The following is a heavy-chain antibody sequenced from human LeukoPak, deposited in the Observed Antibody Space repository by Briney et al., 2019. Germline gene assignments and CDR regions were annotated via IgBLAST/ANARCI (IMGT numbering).Heavy chain of an antibody. Sequence: SETLSLTCTVSGGSISSSSYYWGWIRQPPGKGLEWIGSIYYSGSTYYNPSLKSRVTISVDTSKNQFSPKLSSVTAADTAVYYCARSQNYYDSSGYYLDAFDIWGQGTMVTVSS. J-gene: IGHJ3*02. CDR1: GGSISSSSYY. CDR2: IYYSGST. D-gene: IGHD3-22*01. CDR3: ARSQNYYDSSGYYLDAFDI. V-gene: IGHV4-39*07.